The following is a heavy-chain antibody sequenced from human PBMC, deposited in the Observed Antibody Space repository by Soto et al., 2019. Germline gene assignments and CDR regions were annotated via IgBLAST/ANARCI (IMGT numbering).Heavy chain of an antibody. V-gene: IGHV1-69*14. Sequence: QVQWVQSGAEVRQPASSVKVSCKTSGATFSSYAITWVRQAPGQGLEWMGGIVPTVDTSTYAQKFQGRVTITADKFTNTVYMELSSLRPDDTAVYYCVRVVAIPGYPDNWGQGTLVTVSS. CDR2: IVPTVDTS. J-gene: IGHJ4*02. D-gene: IGHD5-12*01. CDR1: GATFSSYA. CDR3: VRVVAIPGYPDN.